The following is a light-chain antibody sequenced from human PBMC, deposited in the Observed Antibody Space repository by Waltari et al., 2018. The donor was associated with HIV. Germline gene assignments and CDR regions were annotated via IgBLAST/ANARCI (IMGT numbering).Light chain of an antibody. Sequence: QSALTQPASVSGSPGQSISISCTGTSSDVGAYNYVSWYQQHPGQAPKLIIYDVNYRPSGNSSRFSGSKSGNTASLTISGLQAEDEADYYCSSYTGSDTLLGVFGTGTKVTVL. J-gene: IGLJ1*01. CDR2: DVN. CDR1: SSDVGAYNY. CDR3: SSYTGSDTLLGV. V-gene: IGLV2-14*01.